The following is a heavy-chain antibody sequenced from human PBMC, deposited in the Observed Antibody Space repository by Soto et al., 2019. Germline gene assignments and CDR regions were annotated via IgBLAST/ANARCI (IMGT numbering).Heavy chain of an antibody. CDR3: ARRHSHYNWNYFWFDP. V-gene: IGHV4-59*08. Sequence: SETLSLTCTVSGGSISSYYWSWIRQPPGKVFEWIGFIYYSGGTNYNPSLKSRVTISVDTSKNQFSLKLSSVTAADTAVYYCARRHSHYNWNYFWFDPWGQGTLVTVSS. J-gene: IGHJ5*02. D-gene: IGHD1-7*01. CDR2: IYYSGGT. CDR1: GGSISSYY.